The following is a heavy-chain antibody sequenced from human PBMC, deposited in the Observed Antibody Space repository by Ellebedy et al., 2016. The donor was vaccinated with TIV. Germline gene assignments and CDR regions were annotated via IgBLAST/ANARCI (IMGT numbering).Heavy chain of an antibody. J-gene: IGHJ5*02. CDR1: GFTFSTFA. Sequence: PGGSLRLSCAASGFTFSTFAMSWVRQAPGTELEWVSTITGTGGGDNTYYADSVRGRFTISRDDSKNTLYLQMNSLRAEDTAVYYCAKDDDVSVRIRFDPWGQGTLVTVSS. CDR2: ITGTGGGDNT. CDR3: AKDDDVSVRIRFDP. V-gene: IGHV3-23*01. D-gene: IGHD3-16*01.